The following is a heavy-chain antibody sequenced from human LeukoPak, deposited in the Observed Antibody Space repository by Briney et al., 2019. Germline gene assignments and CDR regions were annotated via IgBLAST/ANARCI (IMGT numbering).Heavy chain of an antibody. CDR3: ARSSSGYSLNWFDP. V-gene: IGHV3-53*01. J-gene: IGHJ5*02. D-gene: IGHD3-22*01. CDR2: IYSGGST. Sequence: PGGSLRLSCAASGFTVSSNYMSWVRQAPGKELEWVSVIYSGGSTYYADSVKGRFTISRDNSKNTLYLQMNSLRAEDTAVYYCARSSSGYSLNWFDPWGKGTLVTVSS. CDR1: GFTVSSNY.